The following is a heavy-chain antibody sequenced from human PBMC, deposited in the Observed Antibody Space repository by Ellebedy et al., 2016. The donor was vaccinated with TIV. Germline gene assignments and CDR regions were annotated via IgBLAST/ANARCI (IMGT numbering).Heavy chain of an antibody. CDR3: ARDLYCGGDCYSQA. J-gene: IGHJ4*02. Sequence: SETLSLTXTVSSGAINTGDYYWSWIRQYPGKGLEWIGYIYYSGTGTAYYNPSLKSRVTISVDTSKNQFSLNMSSVTAADTAMYYCARDLYCGGDCYSQAWGQGTLVTVSP. D-gene: IGHD2-21*01. CDR2: IYYSGTGTA. V-gene: IGHV4-31*03. CDR1: SGAINTGDYY.